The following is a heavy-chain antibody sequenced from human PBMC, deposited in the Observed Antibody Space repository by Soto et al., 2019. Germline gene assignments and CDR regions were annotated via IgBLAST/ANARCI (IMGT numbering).Heavy chain of an antibody. CDR2: ISGSGGST. J-gene: IGHJ4*02. Sequence: EVQLLESGGGLVQPGRSLRLSCAASGFTFSSYAMSWVNQAPGKGLEWVSGISGSGGSTYYADSVKGRFTISRDNYRDTLYLQMNSLRAEDTAVYYCARATSGWEYYFEYWGQGDLVTVSS. CDR1: GFTFSSYA. V-gene: IGHV3-23*01. CDR3: ARATSGWEYYFEY. D-gene: IGHD6-19*01.